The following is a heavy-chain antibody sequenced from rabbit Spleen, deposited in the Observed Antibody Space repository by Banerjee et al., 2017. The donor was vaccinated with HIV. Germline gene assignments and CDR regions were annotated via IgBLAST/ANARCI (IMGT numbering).Heavy chain of an antibody. CDR2: IYTGNGKN. Sequence: QEQLEESGGDLVQPGASLTLTCTASGFSFNSGYDMCWVRQAPGKGLEWIGFIYTGNGKNYYASWAKGRFTISKTSSTTVTLQVTSLTATDTATYFCARGSATMTMVITGFYLTLWGPGTLVTVS. J-gene: IGHJ4*01. D-gene: IGHD2-1*01. CDR3: ARGSATMTMVITGFYLTL. CDR1: GFSFNSGYD. V-gene: IGHV1S45*01.